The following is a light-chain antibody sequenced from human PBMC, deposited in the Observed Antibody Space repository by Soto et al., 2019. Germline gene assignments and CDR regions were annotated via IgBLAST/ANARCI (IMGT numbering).Light chain of an antibody. CDR2: GAS. Sequence: EIVLTQSPGTLSLSPGERATLSCRASQSVSSTYLAWYQQRPGQAPRLLIYGASGRATGIPDRFSGSGSGTDFPLTISRLEPEDFAVDYCQQYGSSPPVTFGQGTRLEIK. CDR3: QQYGSSPPVT. J-gene: IGKJ5*01. CDR1: QSVSSTY. V-gene: IGKV3-20*01.